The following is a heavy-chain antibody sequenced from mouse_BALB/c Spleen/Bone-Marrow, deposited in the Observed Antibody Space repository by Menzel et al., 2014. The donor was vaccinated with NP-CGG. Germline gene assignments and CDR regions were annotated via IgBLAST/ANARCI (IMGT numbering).Heavy chain of an antibody. CDR3: ARYGNGLMDY. D-gene: IGHD2-1*01. J-gene: IGHJ4*01. Sequence: EVQLQQSGAELVKPGASVKLSCTASGFNIXDTYMHWVEQRPEQGLEWIGRIDTANGNTKYDPKFQGKATITADTSSNTAYLQLSSLTSEDTAVYYCARYGNGLMDYWGQGTSVTVSS. V-gene: IGHV14-3*02. CDR2: IDTANGNT. CDR1: GFNIXDTY.